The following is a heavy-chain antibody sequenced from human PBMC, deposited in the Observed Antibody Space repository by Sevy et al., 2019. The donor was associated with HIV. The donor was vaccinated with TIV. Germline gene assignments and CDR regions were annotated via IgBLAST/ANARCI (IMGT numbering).Heavy chain of an antibody. D-gene: IGHD6-19*01. V-gene: IGHV3-30-3*01. CDR1: GFSFNTHA. CDR2: ISYDGSAK. CDR3: AREGGHTSAWTPGEY. Sequence: GGSLRLSCAASGFSFNTHAMHWVRQAPGTGLDWVALISYDGSAKYYADSVKGRFTVSRDDSKNTLYLQMNSLRPEDSAVYYCAREGGHTSAWTPGEYWGQGTQVTVSS. J-gene: IGHJ4*02.